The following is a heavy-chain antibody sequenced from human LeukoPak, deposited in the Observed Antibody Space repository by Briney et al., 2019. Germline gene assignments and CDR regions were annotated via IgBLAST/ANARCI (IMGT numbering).Heavy chain of an antibody. J-gene: IGHJ6*03. Sequence: NASATLSLTCAASGGSISSYYWSWLRQPPGKGLERIGEINHSGSTNYNPSLKSRVTISVDTSNNQFSLKLSSVTAADTAVYYCARDTAMDYYYYYYMDVWGKGTTVTVSS. CDR2: INHSGST. CDR3: ARDTAMDYYYYYYMDV. D-gene: IGHD5-18*01. V-gene: IGHV4-34*01. CDR1: GGSISSYY.